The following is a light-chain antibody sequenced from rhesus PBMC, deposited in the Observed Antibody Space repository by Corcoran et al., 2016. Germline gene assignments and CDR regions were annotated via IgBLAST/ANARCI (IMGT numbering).Light chain of an antibody. J-gene: IGKJ2*01. CDR3: QQESNWSYS. CDR2: DAS. Sequence: EIVLTQSPATLSLSPGERATLSCRASQSVSSRLARYQQKPGQAPRLLISDASRRVTGIPDRFSGSWAGTDFTLTISSLEPDDVAVYFCQQESNWSYSFGQGTKVEIK. CDR1: QSVSSR. V-gene: IGKV3-17*02.